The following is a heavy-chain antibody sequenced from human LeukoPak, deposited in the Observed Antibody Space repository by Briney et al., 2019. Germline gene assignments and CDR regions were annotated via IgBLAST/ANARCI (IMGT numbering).Heavy chain of an antibody. J-gene: IGHJ4*02. D-gene: IGHD4-17*01. CDR2: ISSSGSTI. CDR3: ARNPYYGDYVV. Sequence: GGSLRLSCAASGFTFSSYEMNWVRQAPGKGLEWVSYISSSGSTIYYADSVKGRFTISRDNAKNSLYLQMNSLRAEDTAVYYCARNPYYGDYVVWGQGTLVTVSS. V-gene: IGHV3-48*03. CDR1: GFTFSSYE.